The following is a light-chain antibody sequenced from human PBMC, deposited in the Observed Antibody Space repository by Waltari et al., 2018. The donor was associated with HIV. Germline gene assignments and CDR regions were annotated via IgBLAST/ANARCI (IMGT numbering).Light chain of an antibody. CDR2: VNRDGSH. CDR1: SSHNSYA. CDR3: QTWGTSVQGV. J-gene: IGLJ3*02. Sequence: QPMLTQSPSASASLGASVKLTCTLSSSHNSYAIVWHQQRSETAPRFLMRVNRDGSHTKGDGIPDRFSGSSSGTDRYLTISSLQSEDEADYYCQTWGTSVQGVFGGGTKLTVI. V-gene: IGLV4-69*01.